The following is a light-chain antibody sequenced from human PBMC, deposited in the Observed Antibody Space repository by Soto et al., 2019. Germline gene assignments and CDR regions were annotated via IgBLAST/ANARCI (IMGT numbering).Light chain of an antibody. CDR1: SSDVGSYNR. Sequence: QSLLTQPPSVSGSPGQSVTISCTGTSSDVGSYNRVSWYQQPPGTAPKLMIYEVNNRPSGVPDRFSGSKSGNTASLTISGLQAEDEADYYCNLFTDSSTYVFGTGTKVTVL. CDR3: NLFTDSSTYV. J-gene: IGLJ1*01. CDR2: EVN. V-gene: IGLV2-18*01.